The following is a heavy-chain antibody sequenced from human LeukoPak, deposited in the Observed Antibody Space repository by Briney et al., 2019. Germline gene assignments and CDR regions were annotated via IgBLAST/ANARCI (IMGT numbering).Heavy chain of an antibody. Sequence: PSGTLSLTCAVFGDSISSRNWWSWVRQPPGKGLEWIGEIYHSGSTNYNPSLKSRVTISVDTSKNQFSLKLSSVTAADTAVYYCARGNHYYGSGSYYYYYYYGMDVWGQGTTVTVSS. CDR3: ARGNHYYGSGSYYYYYYYGMDV. CDR2: IYHSGST. V-gene: IGHV4-4*02. CDR1: GDSISSRNW. D-gene: IGHD3-10*01. J-gene: IGHJ6*02.